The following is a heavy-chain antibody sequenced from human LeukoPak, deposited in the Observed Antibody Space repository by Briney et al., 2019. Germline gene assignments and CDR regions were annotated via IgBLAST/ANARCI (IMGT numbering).Heavy chain of an antibody. J-gene: IGHJ3*02. CDR1: GFTFSSYE. Sequence: GGSLRLSCAASGFTFSSYEMNWVREAPGKGLEWVSYISSSGSTIYYADSVKGRFTISRDNATNSLYLQMNSLRAEDTAVYYCARWLDDAFDIWGQGTMVTVSS. CDR3: ARWLDDAFDI. V-gene: IGHV3-48*03. D-gene: IGHD6-19*01. CDR2: ISSSGSTI.